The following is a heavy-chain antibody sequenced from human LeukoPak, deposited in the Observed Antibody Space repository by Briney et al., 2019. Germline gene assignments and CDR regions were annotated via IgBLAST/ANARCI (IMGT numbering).Heavy chain of an antibody. Sequence: SETLSPTCAVYGGSFSGYYWSWIRQPPEKGLEWIGEINHSGSTNYNPSLKSRVTISVDTSKNQFSLKLSSVTAADTAVYYCARGRYYYGSGPYMDVWGKGTTVTVSS. CDR1: GGSFSGYY. D-gene: IGHD3-10*01. J-gene: IGHJ6*03. CDR2: INHSGST. V-gene: IGHV4-34*01. CDR3: ARGRYYYGSGPYMDV.